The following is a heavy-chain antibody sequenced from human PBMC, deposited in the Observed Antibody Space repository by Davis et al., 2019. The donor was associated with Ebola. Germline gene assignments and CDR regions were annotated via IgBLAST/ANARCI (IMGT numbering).Heavy chain of an antibody. D-gene: IGHD2-2*01. CDR2: IYYSGST. J-gene: IGHJ6*02. CDR1: GGSISSSSHY. V-gene: IGHV4-61*01. Sequence: PSETLSLTCTVSGGSISSSSHYWSWIRQPPGKGLEWIGYIYYSGSTDYNPSLKSRVTISLDTSKNQFSLKLSSVTAADTAVYYCARFTWCSSTSCYYYYGMDVWGQGTTVTVSS. CDR3: ARFTWCSSTSCYYYYGMDV.